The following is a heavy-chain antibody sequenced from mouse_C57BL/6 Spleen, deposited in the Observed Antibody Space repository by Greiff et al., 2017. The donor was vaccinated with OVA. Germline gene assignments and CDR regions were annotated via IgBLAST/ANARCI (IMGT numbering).Heavy chain of an antibody. CDR2: IYPGSGST. Sequence: QVQLQQPGAELVKPGASVKMSCKASGYTFTSYWITWVKQRPGQGLEWIGDIYPGSGSTNYTEKFKSKATLTVDTSSSTAYMQLSSLTSEDSAFYCCARCDYYGSSYSAWFAYWGQGTLVTVSA. J-gene: IGHJ3*01. D-gene: IGHD1-1*01. CDR1: GYTFTSYW. CDR3: ARCDYYGSSYSAWFAY. V-gene: IGHV1-55*01.